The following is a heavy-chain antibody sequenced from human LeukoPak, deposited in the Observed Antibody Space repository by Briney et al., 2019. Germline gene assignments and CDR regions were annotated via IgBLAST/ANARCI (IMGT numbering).Heavy chain of an antibody. CDR2: IHPGGSDT. V-gene: IGHV5-51*01. D-gene: IGHD2-2*01. CDR1: GYSFTTYW. J-gene: IGHJ4*02. CDR3: ARHGRYCSSTSCYDY. Sequence: GASLKISGEGAGYSFTTYWSGWGRQMGGEGLEWMGIIHPGGSDTRDSPSLQGQVTISADKSISPAYLQWSSLKASDTAMYYCARHGRYCSSTSCYDYWGQGTLVTVSS.